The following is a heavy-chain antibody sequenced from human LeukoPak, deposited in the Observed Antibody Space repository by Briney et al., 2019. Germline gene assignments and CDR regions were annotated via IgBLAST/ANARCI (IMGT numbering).Heavy chain of an antibody. D-gene: IGHD3-22*01. Sequence: PGGSLRLSGAASGFTVSLNFMNWVRQAPGTGLEWVSIMHPDGVTHYSDSVKGRFTISRDNSKNTLYLQMNSLRAEDTAAYHCAMSRDSSGYYYSWGQGTLVTVSS. J-gene: IGHJ4*02. CDR3: AMSRDSSGYYYS. V-gene: IGHV3-53*01. CDR1: GFTVSLNF. CDR2: MHPDGVT.